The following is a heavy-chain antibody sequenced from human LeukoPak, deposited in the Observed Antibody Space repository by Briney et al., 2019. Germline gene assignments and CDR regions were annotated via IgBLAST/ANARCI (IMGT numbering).Heavy chain of an antibody. J-gene: IGHJ4*02. Sequence: PGGSLRLSCAASGFTFSSYEMNWVRQAPGKGLEWVSYISSSGSTIYYADSVKGRFTISRDNAKNSMYLQMNSLRAEDTAVYYCARDSGRGGYSYGQRDYWGQGTLVTVSS. D-gene: IGHD5-18*01. CDR1: GFTFSSYE. CDR3: ARDSGRGGYSYGQRDY. V-gene: IGHV3-48*03. CDR2: ISSSGSTI.